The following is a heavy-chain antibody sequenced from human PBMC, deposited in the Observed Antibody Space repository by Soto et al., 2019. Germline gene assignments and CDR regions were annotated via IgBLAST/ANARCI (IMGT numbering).Heavy chain of an antibody. CDR2: ISYDGSNQ. D-gene: IGHD5-18*01. CDR3: AKDIVKYTYGACDY. J-gene: IGHJ4*02. Sequence: QVQLVESGGAVVQPGKSLRLSCAASGFSFNTYGMYWVRQAPGKGLEWVAAISYDGSNQYHADSVKGRFTISRDNSKSTLYLQMNSLRVEDTAVYYCAKDIVKYTYGACDYWGQGALVTFSS. CDR1: GFSFNTYG. V-gene: IGHV3-30*18.